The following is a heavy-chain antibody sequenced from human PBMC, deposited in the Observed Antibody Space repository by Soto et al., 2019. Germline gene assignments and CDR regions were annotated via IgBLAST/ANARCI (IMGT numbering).Heavy chain of an antibody. D-gene: IGHD2-8*02. J-gene: IGHJ3*01. CDR1: GFTFKDCA. CDR3: AKEKGTGRAPNGAYDV. Sequence: QVQLVESGGDVVQPGRSLRLSCAASGFTFKDCAMHWVRQAPGKGLEWVSIIFNDAGNEYYTESVKGRFTISRDNSKNTLYLQMNSLRDEDTAAYYCAKEKGTGRAPNGAYDVWGRGTRVTVSS. CDR2: IFNDAGNE. V-gene: IGHV3-33*06.